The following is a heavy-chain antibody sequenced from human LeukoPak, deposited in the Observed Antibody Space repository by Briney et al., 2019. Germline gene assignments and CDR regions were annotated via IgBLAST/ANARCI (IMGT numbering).Heavy chain of an antibody. J-gene: IGHJ4*02. CDR2: ISSSSSYI. Sequence: PGGSLRLSCAASGFTFSSYSMTWVRQAPGKGLEWVSSISSSSSYIYYADSVKGRFTISRDNAKNSLYLQMNSLRAEDTAVYYCARRGTSGWYHFDYWGQGTLVTVSS. CDR1: GFTFSSYS. D-gene: IGHD6-19*01. CDR3: ARRGTSGWYHFDY. V-gene: IGHV3-21*01.